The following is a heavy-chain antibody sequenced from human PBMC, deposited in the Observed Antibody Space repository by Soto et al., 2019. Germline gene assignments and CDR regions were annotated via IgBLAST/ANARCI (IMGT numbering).Heavy chain of an antibody. CDR3: GRTIKMMLLETAY. CDR2: ISAHSGDT. CDR1: FYTFTNYP. Sequence: ASVXVSGKSAFYTFTNYPSTFFLRAPGQGLECIGWISAHSGDTKYAQKFQGRVTMTTDTSTSTAYLELRSLRSDDKAVYYCGRTIKMMLLETAYSGPGTLVTV. D-gene: IGHD5-12*01. J-gene: IGHJ4*02. V-gene: IGHV1-18*01.